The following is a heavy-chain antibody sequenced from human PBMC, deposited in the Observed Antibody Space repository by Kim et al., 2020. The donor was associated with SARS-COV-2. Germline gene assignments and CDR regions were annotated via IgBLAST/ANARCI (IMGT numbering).Heavy chain of an antibody. V-gene: IGHV3-21*01. J-gene: IGHJ6*02. CDR2: ISSSSSYI. D-gene: IGHD6-13*01. Sequence: GGSLRLSCAASGFTFSSYSMNWVRQAPGKGLEWVSSISSSSSYIYYADSVKGRFTISRDNAKNSLYLQMNSLRAEDTAVYYCARDPPYSSSWYYEDYYYYGMDVWGQGTTVTVSS. CDR1: GFTFSSYS. CDR3: ARDPPYSSSWYYEDYYYYGMDV.